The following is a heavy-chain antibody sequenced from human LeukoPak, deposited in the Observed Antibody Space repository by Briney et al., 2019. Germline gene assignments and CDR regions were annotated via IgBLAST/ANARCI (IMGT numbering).Heavy chain of an antibody. CDR3: ARDQGPRSIAVAGSYYYGMDV. V-gene: IGHV1-2*02. CDR1: GYTFTGYY. CDR2: INPNSGGT. Sequence: ASVKVSCKASGYTFTGYYMHWVRQAPGQGLEWMGWINPNSGGTNYAQKFQGRVTMTRDTSISTAYMELSRLRSDDTAVYYCARDQGPRSIAVAGSYYYGMDVWGQGTTVTVSS. J-gene: IGHJ6*02. D-gene: IGHD6-19*01.